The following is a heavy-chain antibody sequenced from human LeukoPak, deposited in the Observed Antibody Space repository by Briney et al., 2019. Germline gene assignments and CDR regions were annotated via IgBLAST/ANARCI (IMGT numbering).Heavy chain of an antibody. V-gene: IGHV4-59*01. CDR2: IYYSGST. CDR3: ARGATTTVTTSGFAFDI. J-gene: IGHJ3*02. Sequence: SETLSLTCTVSGGSISSYYWSWIRHPPGKGLEWIGYIYYSGSTNYNPSLKSRVTISVDTSKSQFSLKLSSVTAADTAVYYCARGATTTVTTSGFAFDIWGQGTMVTVSS. D-gene: IGHD4-17*01. CDR1: GGSISSYY.